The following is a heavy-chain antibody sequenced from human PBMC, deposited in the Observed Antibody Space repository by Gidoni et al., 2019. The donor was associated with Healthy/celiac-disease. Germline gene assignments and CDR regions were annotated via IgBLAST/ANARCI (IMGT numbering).Heavy chain of an antibody. Sequence: QVQLVQSGDEVKKPGSSVKVPCKASGGTFSSYALRWVRQAPGQGLEWMGGIIPIFGTANYAQKFQGRVTITADKSTSTAYMELSSLRSEDTAVYYCARDKGYDSLFGDYYYGMDVWGQGTTVTVSS. CDR3: ARDKGYDSLFGDYYYGMDV. D-gene: IGHD3-16*01. J-gene: IGHJ6*02. CDR2: IIPIFGTA. V-gene: IGHV1-69*06. CDR1: GGTFSSYA.